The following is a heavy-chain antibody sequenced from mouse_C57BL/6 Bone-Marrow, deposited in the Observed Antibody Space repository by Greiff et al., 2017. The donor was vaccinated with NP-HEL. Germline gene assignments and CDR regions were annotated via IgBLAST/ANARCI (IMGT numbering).Heavy chain of an antibody. CDR2: IRNKANNPAT. D-gene: IGHD1-1*01. CDR3: TWYYGSSLDY. J-gene: IGHJ2*01. V-gene: IGHV6-6*01. Sequence: EVQLVESGGGLVQPGGSMKLSCAASGFTFSDAWMDWVRQSPEKGLEWVAEIRNKANNPATYYAESVKGRFTISRDDSTSSVYLQMNSLRAEDTGIYYCTWYYGSSLDYWGQGTTLTVSS. CDR1: GFTFSDAW.